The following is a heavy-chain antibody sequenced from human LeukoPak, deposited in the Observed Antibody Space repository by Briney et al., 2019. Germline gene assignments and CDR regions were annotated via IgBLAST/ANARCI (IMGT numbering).Heavy chain of an antibody. D-gene: IGHD6-19*01. Sequence: PGGSLRLSCAASGFTFSSYSMNWVRQAPGKGLEWVSSISSGSSYIYYADSVKGRFTISRDNAKNSLYLQMNSLRAEDTAVYYCARALAVAGDAFDIWGQGTMVTVSS. CDR2: ISSGSSYI. V-gene: IGHV3-21*01. CDR1: GFTFSSYS. CDR3: ARALAVAGDAFDI. J-gene: IGHJ3*02.